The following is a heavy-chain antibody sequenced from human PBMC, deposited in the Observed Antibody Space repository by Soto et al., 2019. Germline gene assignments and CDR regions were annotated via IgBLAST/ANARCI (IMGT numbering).Heavy chain of an antibody. J-gene: IGHJ6*02. CDR3: ARDSAAGTYYYYGMDV. V-gene: IGHV4-30-4*01. Sequence: SETLSVTGSVSGGCIVSGEYCLSCVCQGAGNGLEWICYIYFCGLTYYNPSLMCRVTISLYTSKNQFSLKLCSVPAADTAVYYSARDSAAGTYYYYGMDVWGQGTTVTVSS. CDR2: IYFCGLT. D-gene: IGHD6-13*01. CDR1: GGCIVSGEYC.